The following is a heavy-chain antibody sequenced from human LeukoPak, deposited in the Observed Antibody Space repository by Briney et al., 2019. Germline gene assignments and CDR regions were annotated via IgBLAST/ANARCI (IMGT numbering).Heavy chain of an antibody. CDR3: ARGGGLDV. D-gene: IGHD3-16*01. CDR2: INHNGNVN. CDR1: GFTFSSYW. J-gene: IGHJ6*02. V-gene: IGHV3-7*03. Sequence: GGSLRLSCAASGFTFSSYWMNWARQAPGKGLEWVASINHNGNVNYYVDSVKGRFTISRDNAKNSLYLQMSSLRAEDTAVYFCARGGGLDVWGQGATVTVSS.